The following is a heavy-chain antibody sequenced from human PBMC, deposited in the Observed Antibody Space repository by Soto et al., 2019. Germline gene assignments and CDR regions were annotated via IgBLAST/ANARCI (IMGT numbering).Heavy chain of an antibody. J-gene: IGHJ3*02. V-gene: IGHV2-5*02. CDR3: AHSATVSDAFDI. CDR2: IYWDDDK. Sequence: QITLKESGPPLVKPTQTLTLTCTFSGFSLSISGVGVGWIRQPPGKALEWLALIYWDDDKRYSPSMNSRLTITKDTSKNQVVLTMTNMDPVDTATYYCAHSATVSDAFDIWGQGTMVTVSS. D-gene: IGHD2-15*01. CDR1: GFSLSISGVG.